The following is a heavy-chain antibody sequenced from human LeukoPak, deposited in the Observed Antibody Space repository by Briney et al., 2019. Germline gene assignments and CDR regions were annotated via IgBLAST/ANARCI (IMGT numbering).Heavy chain of an antibody. D-gene: IGHD2-15*01. Sequence: ASVKVSCKTSGGIFSSYAISWVRQAPGQGLEWMGGIIPILGTANYAQKFQGKVTITADESTSTAYMELSSLRSEDTAVYYCARSGGSCSSCVYYWGQGTLVTVSS. V-gene: IGHV1-69*13. CDR3: ARSGGSCSSCVYY. J-gene: IGHJ4*02. CDR2: IIPILGTA. CDR1: GGIFSSYA.